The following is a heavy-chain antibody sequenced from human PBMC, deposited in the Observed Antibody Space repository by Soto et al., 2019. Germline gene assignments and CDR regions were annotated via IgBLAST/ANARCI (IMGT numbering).Heavy chain of an antibody. J-gene: IGHJ4*02. Sequence: KTSETLSLTCTVSGGSMSSSSYYWGWIRQPPGKGLEWIGSIYYSGSTYYNPSLKSRVTISVDTSKNQFSLKLSSVTAADTAVYYCAEEYSSGWYRYFDYWGQGTLVTVSS. CDR3: AEEYSSGWYRYFDY. V-gene: IGHV4-39*01. CDR1: GGSMSSSSYY. CDR2: IYYSGST. D-gene: IGHD6-19*01.